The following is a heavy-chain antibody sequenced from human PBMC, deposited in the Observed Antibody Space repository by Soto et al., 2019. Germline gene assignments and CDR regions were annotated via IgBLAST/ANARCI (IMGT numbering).Heavy chain of an antibody. J-gene: IGHJ4*02. D-gene: IGHD2-15*01. CDR3: ARGGEVVAAFDY. V-gene: IGHV3-30-3*01. CDR1: GFTFSSYA. CDR2: ISYDGSNK. Sequence: GGSLRLSCAASGFTFSSYAMHWVRQAPGKGLEWVAVISYDGSNKYYADSVKGRFTISRDNSKNTLYLQMNSLRAEDTAVYYCARGGEVVAAFDYWGQGTLVTVSS.